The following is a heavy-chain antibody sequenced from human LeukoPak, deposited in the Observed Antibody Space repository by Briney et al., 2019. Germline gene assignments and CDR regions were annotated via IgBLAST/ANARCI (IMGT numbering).Heavy chain of an antibody. CDR3: ALMFQYCSSTSCYDY. Sequence: ASVKVSCKASGYTFTGYYMHWVRQAPGQGLEWMGWINPNSGGTNYAQKFQGRVTMTRDTSISTAYMELSRLRSDDTAVYYCALMFQYCSSTSCYDYWGQGTLVTVSS. CDR1: GYTFTGYY. D-gene: IGHD2-2*01. V-gene: IGHV1-2*02. CDR2: INPNSGGT. J-gene: IGHJ4*02.